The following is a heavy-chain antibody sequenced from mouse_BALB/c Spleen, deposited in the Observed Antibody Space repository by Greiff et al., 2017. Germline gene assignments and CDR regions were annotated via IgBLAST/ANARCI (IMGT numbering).Heavy chain of an antibody. V-gene: IGHV5-6-3*01. CDR1: GFTFSSYG. J-gene: IGHJ4*01. CDR3: ARDGVRGAMDY. CDR2: INSNGGST. D-gene: IGHD2-14*01. Sequence: EVKLMESGGGLVQPGGSLKLSCAASGFTFSSYGMSWVRQTPDKRLELVATINSNGGSTYYPDSVKGRFTISRDNAKNTLYLQMSSLKSEDTAMYYCARDGVRGAMDYWGQGTSVTVSS.